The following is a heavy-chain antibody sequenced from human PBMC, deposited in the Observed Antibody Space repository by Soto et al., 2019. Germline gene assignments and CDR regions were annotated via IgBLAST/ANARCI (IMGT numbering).Heavy chain of an antibody. V-gene: IGHV4-61*01. D-gene: IGHD6-13*01. CDR2: IYYSGST. CDR1: GGSVSSGSYY. CDR3: ARGRYSSSWYREFDY. J-gene: IGHJ4*02. Sequence: SETLSLTCTVSGGSVSSGSYYWSWIRQPPGKGLEWIGYIYYSGSTNYNPSLRSRVTISVDTSKNQFSLKLSSVTAAGTAVYYCARGRYSSSWYREFDYWGQGTLVTVSS.